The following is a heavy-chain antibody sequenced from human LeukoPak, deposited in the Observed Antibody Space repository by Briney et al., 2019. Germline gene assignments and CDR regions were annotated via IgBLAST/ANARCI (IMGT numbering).Heavy chain of an antibody. CDR1: GGTFSSYA. Sequence: GVSVKVSCKASGGTFSSYAISWVRQAPGQGHEWMGRIIPILGIANYAQKFQGRVTITADKSTSTAYMELSSLRSEDTAVYYCARESLVDYYETGPPNAPDPWGQGTLVTVSS. J-gene: IGHJ5*02. D-gene: IGHD3-22*01. V-gene: IGHV1-69*04. CDR2: IIPILGIA. CDR3: ARESLVDYYETGPPNAPDP.